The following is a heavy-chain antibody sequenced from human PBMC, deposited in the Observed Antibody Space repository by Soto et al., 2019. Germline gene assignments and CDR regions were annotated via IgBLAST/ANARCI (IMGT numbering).Heavy chain of an antibody. CDR2: ISYDGSNK. CDR1: GFTFSSYA. Sequence: QVQLVESGGGVVQPGRSLRLSCAASGFTFSSYAMHWVRQAPGKGLEWVAVISYDGSNKYYADSVKGRFTISRDNSKNTLYLHMNSLRAEDTAVYYCARGVDATDAFDIWGQGTMVTVSS. V-gene: IGHV3-30-3*01. CDR3: ARGVDATDAFDI. J-gene: IGHJ3*02. D-gene: IGHD2-15*01.